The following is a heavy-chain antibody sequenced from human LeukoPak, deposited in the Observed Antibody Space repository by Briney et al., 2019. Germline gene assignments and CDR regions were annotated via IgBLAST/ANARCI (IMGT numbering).Heavy chain of an antibody. V-gene: IGHV3-64D*06. CDR3: VKEVTYYYGSGSYFDY. CDR2: IISNGGST. D-gene: IGHD3-10*01. CDR1: GFTFSSYA. J-gene: IGHJ4*02. Sequence: GGSLRLSCSASGFTFSSYAMHWVRQAPGKGLEYVSAIISNGGSTYYADSVKGRFTISRDNSKNTLYLQMSSLRAEDTAVYYCVKEVTYYYGSGSYFDYWGQGTLVTVSS.